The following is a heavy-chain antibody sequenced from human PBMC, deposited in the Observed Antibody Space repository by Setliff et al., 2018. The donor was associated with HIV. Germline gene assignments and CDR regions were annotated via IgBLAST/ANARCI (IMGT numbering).Heavy chain of an antibody. CDR3: ATVSYGSGRYLLRPYYYMDV. CDR2: ISPYNGHT. Sequence: ASVKVSCKASGGTFSSYAISWVRQAPGQGLEWMGWISPYNGHTNYAQKVQGRVTMTRDTFTSTAYMELSSLRSEDTAVYYCATVSYGSGRYLLRPYYYMDVWGKGSTVTVSS. J-gene: IGHJ6*03. CDR1: GGTFSSYA. D-gene: IGHD3-10*01. V-gene: IGHV1-18*01.